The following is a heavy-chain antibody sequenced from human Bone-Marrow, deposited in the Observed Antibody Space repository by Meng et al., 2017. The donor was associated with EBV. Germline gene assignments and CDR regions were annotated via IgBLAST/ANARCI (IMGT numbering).Heavy chain of an antibody. CDR2: INEDGSVI. D-gene: IGHD1-26*01. J-gene: IGHJ4*02. Sequence: GQVKGSGGCLVQPGGSLRLSCVGSGISAYWMHWVRQVPGKGLVWVSRINEDGSVINYPDSVKGRFTISRDNAKNTVSLQMNSLRAEDTAVYYCAKDCFGARDYWGQGTLVTVFS. V-gene: IGHV3-74*01. CDR1: GISAYW. CDR3: AKDCFGARDY.